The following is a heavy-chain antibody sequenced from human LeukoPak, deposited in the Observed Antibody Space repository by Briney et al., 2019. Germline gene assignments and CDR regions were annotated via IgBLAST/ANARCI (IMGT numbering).Heavy chain of an antibody. CDR1: GFTFSDYY. CDR2: ISGSGDRT. J-gene: IGHJ4*02. V-gene: IGHV3-23*01. D-gene: IGHD2-15*01. Sequence: PGGSLRLSCAASGFTFSDYYMSWIRQAPGKGLEWVSAISGSGDRTYYADSVRGRFSISRDSSKSTLFLQMDSLRAEDTAVYYCAKGRFCTGSGCYSTAPDYWGQGTLVTVSS. CDR3: AKGRFCTGSGCYSTAPDY.